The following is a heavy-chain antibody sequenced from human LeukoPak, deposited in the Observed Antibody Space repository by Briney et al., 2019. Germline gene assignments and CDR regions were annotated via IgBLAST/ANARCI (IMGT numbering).Heavy chain of an antibody. V-gene: IGHV3-9*01. Sequence: GGSLRLSCAASGFTFDDYAMHWVRQAPGKGLGWVSGISWNSGSIGYADSVKGRFTISRDNAKNSLYLQMNSLRAEDTALYYCAKDIRPRSRYPEGFNYWGQGTLVTVSS. CDR1: GFTFDDYA. D-gene: IGHD1-1*01. CDR3: AKDIRPRSRYPEGFNY. J-gene: IGHJ4*02. CDR2: ISWNSGSI.